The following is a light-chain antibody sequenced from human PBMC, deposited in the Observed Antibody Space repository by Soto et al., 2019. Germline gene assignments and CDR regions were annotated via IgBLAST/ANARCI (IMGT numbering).Light chain of an antibody. CDR1: QSISSW. CDR3: QQYTNYPWT. V-gene: IGKV1-5*01. J-gene: IGKJ1*01. CDR2: DVS. Sequence: DIQMTQSPPTLSASVGDRVTITCRASQSISSWLAWYQQRPGKAPNLLIYDVSSLESGVPSRFSGSGSGTEFTLTISLLQPDDFATYYCQQYTNYPWTFGQGTKVEIK.